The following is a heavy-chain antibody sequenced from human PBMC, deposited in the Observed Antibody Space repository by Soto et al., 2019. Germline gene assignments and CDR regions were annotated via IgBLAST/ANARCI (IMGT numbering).Heavy chain of an antibody. D-gene: IGHD3-22*01. CDR3: ARHKRNYYDSSGFYYGMDV. J-gene: IGHJ6*02. CDR2: IYPGDSDT. Sequence: SFTSYWIGWVRQMPGTGLEWMGIIYPGDSDTRYSPSFQGQVTISADKSISTAYLQWSSLKASDTAMYYCARHKRNYYDSSGFYYGMDVWGQGTTGTVSS. V-gene: IGHV5-51*01. CDR1: SFTSYW.